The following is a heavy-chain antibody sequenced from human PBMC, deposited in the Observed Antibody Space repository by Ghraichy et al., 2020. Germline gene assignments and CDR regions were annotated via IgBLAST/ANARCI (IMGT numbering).Heavy chain of an antibody. CDR2: INPSGGST. Sequence: ASVKVSCKASGYTFTSYYMHWVRQAPGQGLEWMGIINPSGGSTSYAQKFQGRVTMTRDTSTSTVYMELSSLRSEDTAVYYFAIEPSRGPRLGAQTFRGDLFDIWGQGTMVTVSS. CDR1: GYTFTSYY. D-gene: IGHD3-10*01. J-gene: IGHJ3*02. CDR3: AIEPSRGPRLGAQTFRGDLFDI. V-gene: IGHV1-46*03.